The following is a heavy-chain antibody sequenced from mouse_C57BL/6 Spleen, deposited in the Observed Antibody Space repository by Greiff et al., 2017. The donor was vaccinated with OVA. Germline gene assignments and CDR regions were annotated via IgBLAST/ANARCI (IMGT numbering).Heavy chain of an antibody. Sequence: QVQLQQSGAELVRPGTSVKLSCKASGYTFTSYWMHWVKQRPGQGLEWIGVIDPSDSSTNYNQKFKGKATLTVDTSSSTADMQLSSLTSEDAAVYYCARGYYDFDYWGQGTTLTVSS. CDR1: GYTFTSYW. CDR2: IDPSDSST. V-gene: IGHV1-59*01. D-gene: IGHD2-3*01. CDR3: ARGYYDFDY. J-gene: IGHJ2*01.